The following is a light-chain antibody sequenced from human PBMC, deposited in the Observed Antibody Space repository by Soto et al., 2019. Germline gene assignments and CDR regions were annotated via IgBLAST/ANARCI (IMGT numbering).Light chain of an antibody. CDR2: DVN. J-gene: IGLJ1*01. CDR1: SSDVGTYDY. V-gene: IGLV2-14*01. CDR3: CSFSTSGTHV. Sequence: QSVLTQPASVSGSPGQSITISCTGTSSDVGTYDYVSWHQQHPGKAPKLIIYDVNNRPSGVSSRFSGSKSGNTASLTISGLQAEDDADYYCCSFSTSGTHVFGTGTKVTVL.